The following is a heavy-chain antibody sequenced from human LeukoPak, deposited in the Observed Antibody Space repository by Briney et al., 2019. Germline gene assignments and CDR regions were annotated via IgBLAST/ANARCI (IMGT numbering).Heavy chain of an antibody. CDR1: GFTFSSFA. Sequence: GGSLRLSCSASGFTFSSFAMHWVRQAPGKGLKYVSTISSDGGSTYYADSVKGRFTISRDNSKNTLYLQMSSLRPEDTAVYYCVKDTGSSSSWPKYFQPWGQGTLVTVSS. V-gene: IGHV3-64D*09. CDR2: ISSDGGST. CDR3: VKDTGSSSSWPKYFQP. D-gene: IGHD6-13*01. J-gene: IGHJ1*01.